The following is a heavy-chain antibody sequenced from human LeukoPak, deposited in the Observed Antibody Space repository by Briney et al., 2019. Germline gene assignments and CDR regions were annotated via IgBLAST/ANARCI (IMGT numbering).Heavy chain of an antibody. Sequence: SETLSLTCAVYGGSFSSYYWSWIRQPPGKGLEWIGYIYYSGSTNYNPSLKSRVTISVDTSKNQFSLKLSSVTAADTAVYYCARELMTTFLGHHYYYGMDVWGQGTTVTVSS. V-gene: IGHV4-59*12. CDR2: IYYSGST. D-gene: IGHD4-11*01. CDR1: GGSFSSYY. CDR3: ARELMTTFLGHHYYYGMDV. J-gene: IGHJ6*02.